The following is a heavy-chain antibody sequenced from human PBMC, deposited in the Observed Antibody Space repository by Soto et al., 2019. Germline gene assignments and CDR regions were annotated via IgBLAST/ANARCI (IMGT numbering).Heavy chain of an antibody. Sequence: GGSLRLSCAASGFTFDDYAMHWVRQAPGKGLEWVSGISWNSGSIGYADSVKGRFTISRDNAKNSLYLQMNSLRAEDTALYYCAKDIIRYSYGAFDIWGQGTMVTVSS. J-gene: IGHJ3*02. D-gene: IGHD5-18*01. V-gene: IGHV3-9*01. CDR1: GFTFDDYA. CDR3: AKDIIRYSYGAFDI. CDR2: ISWNSGSI.